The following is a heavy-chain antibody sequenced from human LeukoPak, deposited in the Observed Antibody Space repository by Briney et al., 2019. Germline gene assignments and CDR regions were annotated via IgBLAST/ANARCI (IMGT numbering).Heavy chain of an antibody. CDR1: GFTFSDYY. J-gene: IGHJ4*02. V-gene: IGHV3-11*05. CDR3: ARDRGYGDYGHYFDY. Sequence: GGSLRLSCAASGFTFSDYYMNWIRQAPGKGLEWVSYISSSSSYTNYADSVKGRFTISRDNAKNSLYLQMNSLRAGDTAVYYCARDRGYGDYGHYFDYWGQGTLVTVSS. D-gene: IGHD4-17*01. CDR2: ISSSSSYT.